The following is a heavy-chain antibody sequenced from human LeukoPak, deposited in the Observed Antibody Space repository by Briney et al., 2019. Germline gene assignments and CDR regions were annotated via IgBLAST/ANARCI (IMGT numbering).Heavy chain of an antibody. CDR2: ISGSGGST. Sequence: AGGSLRLSCAASGFTFSSCAMSWVRQAPGKGLEWVSAISGSGGSTYYADSVKGRFTISRDNSKNTLYLQMNSLRAEDTAVYYCAKDIGRFGELSYGYWGQGTLVTVSS. V-gene: IGHV3-23*01. CDR3: AKDIGRFGELSYGY. CDR1: GFTFSSCA. D-gene: IGHD3-10*01. J-gene: IGHJ4*02.